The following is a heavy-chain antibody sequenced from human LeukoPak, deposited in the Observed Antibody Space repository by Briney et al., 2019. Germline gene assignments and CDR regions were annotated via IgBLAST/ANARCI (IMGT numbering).Heavy chain of an antibody. J-gene: IGHJ5*02. CDR2: IKQDGSGK. D-gene: IGHD5-18*01. Sequence: SGGSLRLSCAASGFTFSSYWMSWVRQAPGKGLEWVANIKQDGSGKYYVDSVKGRFTISRDNAKNSLYLQMNSLRAEDTAVYYCAREDPHRETANWFDPWGQGTLVTVSS. CDR3: AREDPHRETANWFDP. CDR1: GFTFSSYW. V-gene: IGHV3-7*01.